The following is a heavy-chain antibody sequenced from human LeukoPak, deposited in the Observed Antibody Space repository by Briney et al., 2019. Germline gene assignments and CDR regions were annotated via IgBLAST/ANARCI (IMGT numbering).Heavy chain of an antibody. CDR2: ISGSGGST. J-gene: IGHJ4*02. V-gene: IGHV3-23*01. CDR1: GFTFSSYA. D-gene: IGHD5-18*01. Sequence: GGSLRLSCAASGFTFSSYAMSWVRQAPGKGLERVSAISGSGGSTYYADSVKGRFTISRDNSKNTLYLQMNSLRVEDTAVYYCARGAHSYGYYFDYWGQGTLVTVSS. CDR3: ARGAHSYGYYFDY.